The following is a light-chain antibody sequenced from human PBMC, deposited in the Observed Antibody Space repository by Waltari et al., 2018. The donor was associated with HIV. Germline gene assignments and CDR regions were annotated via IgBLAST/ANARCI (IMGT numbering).Light chain of an antibody. CDR2: NNK. J-gene: IGLJ2*01. CDR3: AAWDDSLNGVV. V-gene: IGLV1-44*01. CDR1: NSTIGSNT. Sequence: QSVLTQPPSASGTPGQRVTISCSGSNSTIGSNTVTWYQQLPGTAPKLLIYNNKQRPSGVPDRISGSKSGTSASLAISGLQSEDEADYYCAAWDDSLNGVVFGGGTKLTVL.